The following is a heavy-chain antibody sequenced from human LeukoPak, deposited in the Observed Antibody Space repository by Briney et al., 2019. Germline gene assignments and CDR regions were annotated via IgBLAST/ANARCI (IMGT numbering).Heavy chain of an antibody. CDR2: ISGTGGST. D-gene: IGHD6-19*01. J-gene: IGHJ4*02. CDR1: GFTFTTYT. Sequence: GGSLRLTCAASGFTFTTYTMAWVRQAPGKGLEWVSTISGTGGSTAYADSVKGRFTISRDNSKNTLYLRMNSLRAEDTAIYFCSKHPSTGFYYFDLWGQGTLVTVSS. V-gene: IGHV3-23*01. CDR3: SKHPSTGFYYFDL.